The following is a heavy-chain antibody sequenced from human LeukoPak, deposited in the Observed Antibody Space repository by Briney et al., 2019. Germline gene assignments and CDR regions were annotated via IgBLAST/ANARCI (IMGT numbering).Heavy chain of an antibody. V-gene: IGHV4-4*07. CDR1: GGSVSSYS. CDR3: ARSAPDLAQFSYYGMDV. J-gene: IGHJ6*02. D-gene: IGHD3-3*02. CDR2: IYTSGST. Sequence: SETLSLTCTVSGGSVSSYSWSWIRQPAGKGLEWIGRIYTSGSTNYNPSLKSRVTVSVDTSRNQFSLRLTSVTAADTAVYYCARSAPDLAQFSYYGMDVWGQGTTVTVSS.